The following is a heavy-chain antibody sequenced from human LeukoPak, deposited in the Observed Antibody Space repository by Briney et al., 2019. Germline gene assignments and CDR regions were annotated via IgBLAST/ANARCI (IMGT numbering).Heavy chain of an antibody. V-gene: IGHV1-69*13. CDR3: ARGHLWSGYYVGMGYFDY. Sequence: ASVKVSCKASGGTFSSYAISWVRQAPGQGLEWMGRIIPIFGTANYAQKFQGRVTITADESTSTAYMELSSLRSEDTAVYYCARGHLWSGYYVGMGYFDYWGQGTLVTVSS. CDR2: IIPIFGTA. CDR1: GGTFSSYA. J-gene: IGHJ4*02. D-gene: IGHD3-3*02.